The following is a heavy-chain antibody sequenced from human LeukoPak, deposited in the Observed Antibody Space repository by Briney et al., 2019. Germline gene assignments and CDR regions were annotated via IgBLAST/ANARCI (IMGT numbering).Heavy chain of an antibody. J-gene: IGHJ3*02. CDR1: GFTFNSYS. V-gene: IGHV3-21*06. Sequence: NPGGSLRLSCAASGFTFNSYSMHWVRQAPGKGLEWVSFTDTSGRYVYYGDSVKGRFTISRDNAKSLLFLQMNGLRAEDTALYYCARGRSITLLRGVAMSDGFDIWGQGAMVAVSS. CDR2: TDTSGRYV. CDR3: ARGRSITLLRGVAMSDGFDI. D-gene: IGHD3-10*01.